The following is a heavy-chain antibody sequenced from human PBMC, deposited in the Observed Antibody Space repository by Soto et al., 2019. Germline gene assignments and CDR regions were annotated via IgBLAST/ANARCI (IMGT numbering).Heavy chain of an antibody. D-gene: IGHD1-7*01. J-gene: IGHJ6*02. CDR1: GGSISSYY. CDR2: IYYSGST. CDR3: ARDWGGTTSYYYYGMDV. Sequence: PSESLSLTCAVSGGSISSYYWSWIRQHPGKGLEWIGYIYYSGSTNYNPSLKSRVTISVDTSKNQFSLKLSSVTAADTAVYYCARDWGGTTSYYYYGMDVWGQGTTVTVSS. V-gene: IGHV4-59*01.